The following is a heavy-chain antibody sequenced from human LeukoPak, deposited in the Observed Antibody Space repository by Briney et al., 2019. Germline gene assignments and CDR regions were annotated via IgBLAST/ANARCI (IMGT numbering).Heavy chain of an antibody. Sequence: GGSLRLSCAASGFTFSSYGMHRVRQAPGKGLEWVAVISYDGSNKYYADSVKGRFTISRDNSKNTLYLQMNSLRAEDTAVYYCAKDSGYYGMDVGGQGTTVTVSS. CDR2: ISYDGSNK. V-gene: IGHV3-30*18. CDR3: AKDSGYYGMDV. CDR1: GFTFSSYG. J-gene: IGHJ6*02.